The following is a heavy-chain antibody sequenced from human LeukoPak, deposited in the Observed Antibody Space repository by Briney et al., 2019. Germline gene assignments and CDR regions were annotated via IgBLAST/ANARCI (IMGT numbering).Heavy chain of an antibody. J-gene: IGHJ4*02. V-gene: IGHV4-39*01. CDR3: ARHGSELELRAGFGY. D-gene: IGHD1-7*01. Sequence: SETLSLTCTVSGGSISSSSYYWGWIRQPPGKGLEWIGSIYYSGSTYYNPSLKSRVTISVDTSKNQFSLKLSSVTAADTAVYYCARHGSELELRAGFGYWGQGTLVTVSS. CDR1: GGSISSSSYY. CDR2: IYYSGST.